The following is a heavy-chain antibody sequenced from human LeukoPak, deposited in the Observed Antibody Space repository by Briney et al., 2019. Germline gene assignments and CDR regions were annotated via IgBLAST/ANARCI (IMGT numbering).Heavy chain of an antibody. D-gene: IGHD5-24*01. V-gene: IGHV3-43*02. CDR2: ISGDGGST. Sequence: PGGSMSLSRAPSGFTFDDYAMHWVRQAPGKGLEWVSLISGDGGSTYYADSVKGPFTISRHNSKNSLYLQMNSLRTEDTALYYCARDDEDGYNLFDCWGGGRLVGVCS. CDR1: GFTFDDYA. J-gene: IGHJ4*02. CDR3: ARDDEDGYNLFDC.